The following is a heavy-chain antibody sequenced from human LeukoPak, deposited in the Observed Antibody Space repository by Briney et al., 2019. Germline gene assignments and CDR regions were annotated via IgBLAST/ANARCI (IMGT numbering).Heavy chain of an antibody. V-gene: IGHV4-34*01. CDR1: GGSFSGNF. CDR2: INHRGNT. D-gene: IGHD1-26*01. Sequence: PSETLSLTCAVYGGSFSGNFWSWVRQPPGKGQQWIGEINHRGNTNYNPALKSRVTISVDTSKNQFSLMLSSVTAADTAVYYCARIPESVGINYFDSWGQGTLVTVSS. CDR3: ARIPESVGINYFDS. J-gene: IGHJ4*02.